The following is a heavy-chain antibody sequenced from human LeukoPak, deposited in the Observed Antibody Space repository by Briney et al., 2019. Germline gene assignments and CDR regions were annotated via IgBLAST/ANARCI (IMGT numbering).Heavy chain of an antibody. D-gene: IGHD3-22*01. V-gene: IGHV4-30-2*01. J-gene: IGHJ4*02. CDR3: ASWSDYYDSSGNY. Sequence: SETLSLTCAVSGGSISSGGYSWSWFRQPPGKGLEWIGYIYHSGSTYYNPSLKSRVTISVDKSKNQFSLKLSSVTAADTAVYYCASWSDYYDSSGNYWGQGTLVTVSS. CDR2: IYHSGST. CDR1: GGSISSGGYS.